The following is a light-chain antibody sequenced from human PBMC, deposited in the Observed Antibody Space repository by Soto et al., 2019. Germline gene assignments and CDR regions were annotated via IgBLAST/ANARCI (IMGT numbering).Light chain of an antibody. V-gene: IGLV2-8*01. Sequence: QSALTQPPSASGSPGQSVTISCTGTSSDVGTYNYVSWYQQHPGKAPKLMIYDVSKRPSGVPDRFYASKSGNTASLTVSGLQAEDEAGYYCISYAGSSIGVFGGETKVTVL. CDR2: DVS. CDR1: SSDVGTYNY. CDR3: ISYAGSSIGV. J-gene: IGLJ3*02.